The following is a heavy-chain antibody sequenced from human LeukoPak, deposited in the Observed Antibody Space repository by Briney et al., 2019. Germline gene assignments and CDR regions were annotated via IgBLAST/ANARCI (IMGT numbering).Heavy chain of an antibody. J-gene: IGHJ6*02. CDR2: ITGSGDNT. V-gene: IGHV3-23*01. CDR3: ARYCTTTSCRSYYGMDV. D-gene: IGHD2-2*01. Sequence: GGSLRLSCAASGFTFSSYGMSWVRQAPGKGLEWVSAITGSGDNTFHADSVKGRFTISRDNSKNTLFLQMNSLRADDTAVYYCARYCTTTSCRSYYGMDVWGQGTTVTVSS. CDR1: GFTFSSYG.